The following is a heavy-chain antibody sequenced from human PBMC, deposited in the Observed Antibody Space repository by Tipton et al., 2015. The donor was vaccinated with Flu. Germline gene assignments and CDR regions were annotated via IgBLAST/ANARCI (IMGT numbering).Heavy chain of an antibody. V-gene: IGHV1-69*06. D-gene: IGHD2-2*01. CDR2: IIPIFGTA. J-gene: IGHJ6*03. CDR1: GYTFTSYG. CDR3: AREIPVVPAAMRPTDYYYYYYMDV. Sequence: QSGAEVKKPGSSVKVSCKASGYTFTSYGISWVRQAPGQGLEWMGGIIPIFGTANYAQKFQGRVTITADKSTSTAYMELSSLRSEDAAVYYCAREIPVVPAAMRPTDYYYYYYMDVWGKGTTVTVSS.